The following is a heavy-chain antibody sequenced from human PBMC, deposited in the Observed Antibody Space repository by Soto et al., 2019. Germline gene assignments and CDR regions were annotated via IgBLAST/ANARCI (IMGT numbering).Heavy chain of an antibody. CDR3: AKLGYSYGPHSIAY. CDR1: GFTFSSYA. Sequence: PGGSLRLSCAASGFTFSSYAMSWFRQAPGKGLEWVSAISGSGGSTYYADSVKGRFTISRDNSKNTLYLQMNSLRAEDTAVYYCAKLGYSYGPHSIAYWGQGTLVTVSS. CDR2: ISGSGGST. J-gene: IGHJ4*02. V-gene: IGHV3-23*01. D-gene: IGHD5-18*01.